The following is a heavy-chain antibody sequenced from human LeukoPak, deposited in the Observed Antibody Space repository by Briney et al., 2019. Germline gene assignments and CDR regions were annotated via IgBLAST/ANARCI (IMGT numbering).Heavy chain of an antibody. J-gene: IGHJ6*03. D-gene: IGHD1-26*01. CDR1: GYSISNGYY. V-gene: IGHV4-34*01. CDR3: ASRALRNYYYYYMDV. CDR2: INHSGST. Sequence: SETLSLTCTVSGYSISNGYYWSWIRQPPGKGLEWIGEINHSGSTNYNPPLKSRVTISVDTSKNQFSLKLSSVTAADTAVYYCASRALRNYYYYYMDVWGKGTTVTISS.